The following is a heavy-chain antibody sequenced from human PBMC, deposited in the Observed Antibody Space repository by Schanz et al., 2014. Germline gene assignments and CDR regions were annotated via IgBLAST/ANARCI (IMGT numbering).Heavy chain of an antibody. CDR3: ARGPLPIQGVPMDF. CDR1: GLNFDYYG. Sequence: QVQLVESGGGVVQPGRSLRLSCATSGLNFDYYGMNWVRQAPGKGLEWVANIGYDGSEKYYVDSVKGRFTISRDNSKDTLYLQMSGLTPEDTAVYYCARGPLPIQGVPMDFWGQGTLVTVSS. J-gene: IGHJ4*02. CDR2: IGYDGSEK. D-gene: IGHD3-10*01. V-gene: IGHV3-33*01.